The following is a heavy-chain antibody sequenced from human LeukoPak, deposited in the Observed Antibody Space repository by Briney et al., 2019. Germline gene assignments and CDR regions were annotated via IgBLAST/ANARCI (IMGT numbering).Heavy chain of an antibody. CDR3: ARDFRSGSYSGDYYFDY. Sequence: GGSLRLSCSASGFIFSDYSMNWVRQAPGKGLEWVSSISSGSTYIYYADSVKGRFTISRDNGETSLYLQMSSLRTEDTAVYYCARDFRSGSYSGDYYFDYWGQGTLVTVSS. D-gene: IGHD1-26*01. J-gene: IGHJ4*02. CDR1: GFIFSDYS. CDR2: ISSGSTYI. V-gene: IGHV3-21*01.